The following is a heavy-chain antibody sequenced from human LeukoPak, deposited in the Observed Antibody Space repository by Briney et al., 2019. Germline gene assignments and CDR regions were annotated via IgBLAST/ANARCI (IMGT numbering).Heavy chain of an antibody. CDR1: GGSISSYY. J-gene: IGHJ4*02. CDR2: IYYSGST. D-gene: IGHD6-13*01. V-gene: IGHV4-59*01. Sequence: PSETLSLTCTVSGGSISSYYWSWIRQPPGKGLEWIGYIYYSGSTNYNPSLKSRVTISIDTSKSQFSLKLSSVTAADTAVYYCASLAAAGYFDYWGQGALVTVS. CDR3: ASLAAAGYFDY.